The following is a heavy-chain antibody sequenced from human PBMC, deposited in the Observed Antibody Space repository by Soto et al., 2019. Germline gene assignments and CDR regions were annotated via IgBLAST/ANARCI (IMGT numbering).Heavy chain of an antibody. CDR1: GGTFSSYT. Sequence: QVQLVQSGAEVKKPGSSVKVSCKASGGTFSSYTISWVRQAPGQGLEWMGRIIPILGIANYAQKFQGRVTITAEKSTHTAYMEVNSLRCEDTAVYYCARDVYCGGDCPWGQGTLVTVSS. V-gene: IGHV1-69*08. CDR3: ARDVYCGGDCP. J-gene: IGHJ5*02. D-gene: IGHD2-21*02. CDR2: IIPILGIA.